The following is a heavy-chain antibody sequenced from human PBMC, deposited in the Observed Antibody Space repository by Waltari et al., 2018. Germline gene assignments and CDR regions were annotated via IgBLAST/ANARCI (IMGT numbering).Heavy chain of an antibody. J-gene: IGHJ4*02. V-gene: IGHV3-21*02. CDR2: ISGSSSFI. D-gene: IGHD5-18*01. Sequence: EVQLVESGGGLVRPGGSQRLSCAASGFTFSDYTMNWVRQAPGKGLEWVSSISGSSSFIYYADSVKGRFTISRDNTKNSLFLLMNNLGAEDTAVYYCARAPRGFTYGNVVYWGQGTLVIVSS. CDR1: GFTFSDYT. CDR3: ARAPRGFTYGNVVY.